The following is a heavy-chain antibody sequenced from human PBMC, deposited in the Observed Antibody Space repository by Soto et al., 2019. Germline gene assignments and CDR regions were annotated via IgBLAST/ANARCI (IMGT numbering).Heavy chain of an antibody. CDR3: ARGITMVRGVQRNYYGMDI. Sequence: GGSLRLSCAASGFTLSSDSMNWVRQVPGKGLEWVSSISCSGSSTYYADSVKGRFTMSRDNAKNSLYLQMSSLRAEDTAVYYCARGITMVRGVQRNYYGMDIWGRGTTVTVSS. CDR2: ISCSGSST. J-gene: IGHJ6*02. D-gene: IGHD3-10*01. V-gene: IGHV3-21*01. CDR1: GFTLSSDS.